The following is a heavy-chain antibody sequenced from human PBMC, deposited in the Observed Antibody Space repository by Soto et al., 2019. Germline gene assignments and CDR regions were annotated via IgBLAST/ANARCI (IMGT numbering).Heavy chain of an antibody. V-gene: IGHV1-69*13. CDR3: ASNKVGATTYYYYYGMDV. Sequence: SVKVSCKASGGTFSSYAISWVRQAPGQGLEWMGGIIPIFGTANYAQKFQGRVTITADESTSTAYMELSSLRSEDTAVYYCASNKVGATTYYYYYGMDVWGQGTTVTVSS. CDR2: IIPIFGTA. CDR1: GGTFSSYA. D-gene: IGHD1-26*01. J-gene: IGHJ6*02.